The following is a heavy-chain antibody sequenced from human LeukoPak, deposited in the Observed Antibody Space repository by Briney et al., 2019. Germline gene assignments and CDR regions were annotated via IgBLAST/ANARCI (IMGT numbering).Heavy chain of an antibody. CDR1: GFTLGDYA. CDR3: ARGYCSGGSCYSRRSRRFDP. CDR2: INHSGST. J-gene: IGHJ5*02. V-gene: IGHV4-34*01. Sequence: GSLRLSCTASGFTLGDYAMSWVRQPPGKGLEWIGEINHSGSTNYNPSLKSRVTISVDTSKNQFSLKLSSVTAADTAVYYCARGYCSGGSCYSRRSRRFDPWGQGTLVTVSS. D-gene: IGHD2-15*01.